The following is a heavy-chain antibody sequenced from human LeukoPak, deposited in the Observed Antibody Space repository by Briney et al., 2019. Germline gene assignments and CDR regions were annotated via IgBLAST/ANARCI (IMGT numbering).Heavy chain of an antibody. Sequence: GGSLRLSYAASGFTFSSYGMHWVRQAPGKGLEWVAFIRYDGSNKYYADSVKGRFTISRDNSKNTLYLQMNSLRAEDTAVYYCTKDRLGAKDHWGQGTLVTVSS. D-gene: IGHD1-26*01. V-gene: IGHV3-30*02. CDR2: IRYDGSNK. CDR3: TKDRLGAKDH. CDR1: GFTFSSYG. J-gene: IGHJ4*02.